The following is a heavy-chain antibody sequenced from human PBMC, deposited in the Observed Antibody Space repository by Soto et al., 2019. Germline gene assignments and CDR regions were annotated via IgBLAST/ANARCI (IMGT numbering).Heavy chain of an antibody. J-gene: IGHJ4*02. V-gene: IGHV1-46*01. CDR3: ARAEGYYDSSGYYRCFDY. Sequence: ASVKVSCKASGYTFTSYYMHWVRQAPGQGLEWMGIINPSGGSTSYAQKFQGRVTMTRDTSTSTVYMELSSLRSEDTAVYYCARAEGYYDSSGYYRCFDYWGQGTLVTVSS. D-gene: IGHD3-22*01. CDR1: GYTFTSYY. CDR2: INPSGGST.